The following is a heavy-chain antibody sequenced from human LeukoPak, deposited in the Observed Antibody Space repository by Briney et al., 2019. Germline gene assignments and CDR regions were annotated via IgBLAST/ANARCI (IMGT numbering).Heavy chain of an antibody. D-gene: IGHD3-22*01. Sequence: SETLSLTCTLSGASFNSDDQYWNWIRQSPGKGLEWLGSIPPSGMLYNNPSLESRVTMSRDTSKNQFSLNLNSVTAADTAVYFCSRGLDSRKLGYWGQGILVTVSS. CDR2: IPPSGML. J-gene: IGHJ4*02. V-gene: IGHV4-31*03. CDR1: GASFNSDDQY. CDR3: SRGLDSRKLGY.